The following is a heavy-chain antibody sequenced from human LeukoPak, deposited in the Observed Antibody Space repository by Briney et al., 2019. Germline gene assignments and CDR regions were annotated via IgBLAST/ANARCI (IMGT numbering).Heavy chain of an antibody. CDR2: ISAYNGNT. CDR1: GYTFTSYG. D-gene: IGHD3-22*01. CDR3: ARVPVYYYDSSGSYWGDY. V-gene: IGHV1-18*01. Sequence: ASVKVSCKASGYTFTSYGISWVRQAPGQGLEWMGWISAYNGNTNYAQKLQGRVTMTTDTSTSTAYMELRSLRSDDTAVYYCARVPVYYYDSSGSYWGDYWGQGTLVTVSS. J-gene: IGHJ4*02.